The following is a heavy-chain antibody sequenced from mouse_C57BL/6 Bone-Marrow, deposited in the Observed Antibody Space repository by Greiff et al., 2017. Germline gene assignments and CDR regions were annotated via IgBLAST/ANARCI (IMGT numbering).Heavy chain of an antibody. D-gene: IGHD3-1*01. J-gene: IGHJ4*01. V-gene: IGHV1-26*01. CDR3: ARGGLTMDY. CDR2: INPNNGGT. CDR1: GYTFTDYY. Sequence: EVQLQQSGPELVKPGASVKISCKASGYTFTDYYMNWVKQSHGKSLEWIGDINPNNGGTSYNQKFKGKATLTVDKSSITAYMELRSLTSEDSAVYYCARGGLTMDYWGQGTSVTVSS.